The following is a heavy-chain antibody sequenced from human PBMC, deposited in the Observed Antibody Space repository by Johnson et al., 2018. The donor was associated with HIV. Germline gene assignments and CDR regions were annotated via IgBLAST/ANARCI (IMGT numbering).Heavy chain of an antibody. CDR2: ISSSGSTI. D-gene: IGHD1-26*01. Sequence: QMLLVESGGGLVQPGGSLRLSCAASGFTFSYYYMSWIRQAPGKGLEWVSCISSSGSTIYYADSVKGRFTISRDNAKNSLYLQMNSLRGEDTAVYYCARDLVGATAFDIWGQGTMVTISS. CDR3: ARDLVGATAFDI. J-gene: IGHJ3*02. V-gene: IGHV3-11*04. CDR1: GFTFSYYY.